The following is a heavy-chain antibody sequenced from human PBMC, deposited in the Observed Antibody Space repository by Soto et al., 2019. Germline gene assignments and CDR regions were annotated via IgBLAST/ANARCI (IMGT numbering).Heavy chain of an antibody. CDR3: ARGPESGDF. Sequence: QVQLVESGGGEVQPGRSLRLSCATSGFTFSTFSMHWVRQAPGKGLEWVAHISYDGSEKDYADSGKGRFTISRDNSDNPLFLQMNSLSSEYTGLYYCARGPESGDFWGQGTLFTVPS. CDR1: GFTFSTFS. V-gene: IGHV3-30*04. CDR2: ISYDGSEK. D-gene: IGHD1-26*01. J-gene: IGHJ4*02.